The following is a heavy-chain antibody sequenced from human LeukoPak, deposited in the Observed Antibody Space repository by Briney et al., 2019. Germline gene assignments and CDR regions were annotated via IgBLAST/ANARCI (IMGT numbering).Heavy chain of an antibody. CDR1: GGSISSGDYY. D-gene: IGHD4-23*01. CDR3: ARGIDYGGNSFIDY. CDR2: IYYSGST. V-gene: IGHV4-30-4*01. J-gene: IGHJ4*02. Sequence: PSQTLSLTCTVPGGSISSGDYYWSWIRQPPGKGLEWIGYIYYSGSTYYNPSLKSRVTISVDTSKNQFSLKLSSVTAADTAVYYCARGIDYGGNSFIDYWGQGTLVTVSS.